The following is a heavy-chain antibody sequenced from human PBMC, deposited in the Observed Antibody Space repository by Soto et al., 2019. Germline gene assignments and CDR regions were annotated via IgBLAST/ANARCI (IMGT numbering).Heavy chain of an antibody. J-gene: IGHJ3*02. D-gene: IGHD5-12*01. CDR3: ASQEMATKNVDAFDI. CDR1: GYSFTSYW. V-gene: IGHV5-51*03. Sequence: GRSLKISCKGSGYSFTSYWIGWVRQMPGKGLECMGIIYPGDSDTRYSPSFQGQVTISADKSISTAYLQWSSLKASDTAMYYCASQEMATKNVDAFDIWGQGTMVTVSS. CDR2: IYPGDSDT.